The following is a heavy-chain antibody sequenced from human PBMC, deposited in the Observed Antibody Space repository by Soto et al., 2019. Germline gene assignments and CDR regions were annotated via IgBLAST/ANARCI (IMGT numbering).Heavy chain of an antibody. V-gene: IGHV4-4*07. Sequence: SETLSLTCTVPGGSITDYSWVWIRQPAGKGLEWIGRIFSSGSTNYNPSLKGRITMSLDTSKNQFSLKLNSATATDTAVYFCARDQGVVVTADNWFDPWGQGILVTVSS. D-gene: IGHD2-21*02. CDR2: IFSSGST. J-gene: IGHJ5*02. CDR3: ARDQGVVVTADNWFDP. CDR1: GGSITDYS.